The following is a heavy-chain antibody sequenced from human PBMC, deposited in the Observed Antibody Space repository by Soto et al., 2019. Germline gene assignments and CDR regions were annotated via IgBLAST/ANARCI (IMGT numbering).Heavy chain of an antibody. Sequence: PGGSLRLSCAASGFTVSSNYMSWVRQAPGKGLEWVSAISGSGGSTYYADSVKGRFTISRDNSKNTLYLQMNSLRAEDTAVYYCAHWGDYYDSSGYGPTNYWGQGTLVTVSS. V-gene: IGHV3-23*01. D-gene: IGHD3-22*01. J-gene: IGHJ4*02. CDR3: AHWGDYYDSSGYGPTNY. CDR1: GFTVSSNY. CDR2: ISGSGGST.